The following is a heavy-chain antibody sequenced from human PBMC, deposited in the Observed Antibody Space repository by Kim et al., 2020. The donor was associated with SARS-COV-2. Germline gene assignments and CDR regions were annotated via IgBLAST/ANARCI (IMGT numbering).Heavy chain of an antibody. CDR2: ST. J-gene: IGHJ5*02. Sequence: STNSNPSLKGRVTISVDTSKNQFSLKLSSVTAADTAVYYCARLLWFGESWGQGTLVTVSS. V-gene: IGHV4-34*01. CDR3: ARLLWFGES. D-gene: IGHD3-10*01.